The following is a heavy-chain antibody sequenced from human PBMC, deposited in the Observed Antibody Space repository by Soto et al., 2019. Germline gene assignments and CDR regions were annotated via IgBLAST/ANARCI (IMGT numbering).Heavy chain of an antibody. J-gene: IGHJ4*02. Sequence: SETMSLTCAVSGGSFTSNNWWTWVRQPPGQGLEWIGEIYRTGSTNYNPSLKSRVTISLDKSENQFSLKVTSLTAADTAVYYCASRDPGTSVDYWGQGTLVTVSS. D-gene: IGHD1-7*01. CDR3: ASRDPGTSVDY. CDR2: IYRTGST. V-gene: IGHV4-4*02. CDR1: GGSFTSNNW.